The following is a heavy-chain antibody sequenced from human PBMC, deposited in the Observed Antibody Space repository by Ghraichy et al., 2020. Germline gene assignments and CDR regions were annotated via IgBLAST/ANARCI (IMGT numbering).Heavy chain of an antibody. CDR3: ARLTECSGGSCYSYGWFDP. D-gene: IGHD2-15*01. V-gene: IGHV1-8*01. Sequence: ASVKVSCKASGYSISSSDVHWVRQSPGHGLEWMGWMNPRSGNTVAAQNFLGRVTMTRNISINTAYMELSSLTSDDTAVYFCARLTECSGGSCYSYGWFDPWGQGTLVTVSS. CDR2: MNPRSGNT. CDR1: GYSISSSD. J-gene: IGHJ5*02.